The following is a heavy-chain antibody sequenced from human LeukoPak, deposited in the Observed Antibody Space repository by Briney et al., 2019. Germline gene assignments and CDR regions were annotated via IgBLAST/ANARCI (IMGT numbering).Heavy chain of an antibody. CDR2: IFPGNSEV. J-gene: IGHJ5*02. V-gene: IGHV5-51*01. Sequence: TGESLKISCKDSGYTFGTYWVGWVRQMPGKGLEYTGIIFPGNSEVRYGPAFQGQVTMSADRSISTAYLQWSSLKASDTAMYYCARHTGRPQAGWFDPWGQGTLVTVSS. D-gene: IGHD3-10*01. CDR3: ARHTGRPQAGWFDP. CDR1: GYTFGTYW.